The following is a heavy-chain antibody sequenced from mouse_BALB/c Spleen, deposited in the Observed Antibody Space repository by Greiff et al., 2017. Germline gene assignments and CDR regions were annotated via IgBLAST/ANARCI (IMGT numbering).Heavy chain of an antibody. CDR2: IYPGDGDT. V-gene: IGHV1-80*01. CDR1: GYAFSSYW. D-gene: IGHD1-2*01. CDR3: ARGGGITTATAFDY. Sequence: QVQLQQSGAELVRPGSSVKISCKASGYAFSSYWMNWVKQRPGQGLEWIGQIYPGDGDTNYNGKFKGKATLTADKSSSTAYMQLSSLTSEDSAVYFCARGGGITTATAFDYWGQGTTLTVSS. J-gene: IGHJ2*01.